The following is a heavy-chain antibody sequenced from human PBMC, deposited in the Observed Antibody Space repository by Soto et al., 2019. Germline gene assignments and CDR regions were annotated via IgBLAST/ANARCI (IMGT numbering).Heavy chain of an antibody. Sequence: QVQLVESGGGVVQPGRSLRLSCAAAGFTFNIFGMHWVRQAPGKGLEWVAHVSYDGSYTYYADFVKGRFTISRDNSKNTLYLQMNSLSAEDTAVYYCAKDIVARRDYWGQGTRVTVSS. V-gene: IGHV3-30*18. CDR3: AKDIVARRDY. CDR2: VSYDGSYT. CDR1: GFTFNIFG. D-gene: IGHD5-12*01. J-gene: IGHJ4*02.